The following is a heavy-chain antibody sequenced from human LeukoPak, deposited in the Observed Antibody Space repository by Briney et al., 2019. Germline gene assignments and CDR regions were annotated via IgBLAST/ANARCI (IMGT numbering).Heavy chain of an antibody. V-gene: IGHV3-48*03. CDR2: ITISGHTK. J-gene: IGHJ5*02. Sequence: GGSLRLSCTASGFDLSTYEMNWVRQAPGKGLEWIADITISGHTKNYADSVKGRFTISRDNARTSLYLQMNSLRVEDTGVYYCARGDPHADLWGQGTLVTVSS. CDR3: ARGDPHADL. CDR1: GFDLSTYE.